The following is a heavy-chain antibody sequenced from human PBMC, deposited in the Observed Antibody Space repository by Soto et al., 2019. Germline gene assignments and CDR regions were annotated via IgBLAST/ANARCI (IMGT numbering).Heavy chain of an antibody. D-gene: IGHD1-1*01. CDR3: ARDAVKWNDRIDEYFYGMDV. Sequence: QVQLVQSGAEMKQPGASVKVSCTSSGYSFSSYAISWVRQAPGHGFEWMGWISVSKGNTNYAQKFQGRVTMTTDTSTSTAYMELTSLRSDDTAVYYCARDAVKWNDRIDEYFYGMDVWGQGTTVTVSS. CDR1: GYSFSSYA. J-gene: IGHJ6*02. V-gene: IGHV1-18*01. CDR2: ISVSKGNT.